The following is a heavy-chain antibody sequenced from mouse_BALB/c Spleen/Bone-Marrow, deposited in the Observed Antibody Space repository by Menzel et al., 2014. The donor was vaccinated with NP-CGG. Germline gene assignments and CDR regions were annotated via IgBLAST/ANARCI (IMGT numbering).Heavy chain of an antibody. CDR3: ARQGYYGRSDY. CDR1: GFDFSRYW. Sequence: DVKLQESGGGLVQPGGSLKLSCAASGFDFSRYWMSWVRQAPGKGLEWIGEINPDSSTINYTPSLKDKFIISRDNAKNTLYLQMNKVRSEDTALYYCARQGYYGRSDYWGQGTTLTVSS. D-gene: IGHD1-1*01. CDR2: INPDSSTI. V-gene: IGHV4-1*02. J-gene: IGHJ2*01.